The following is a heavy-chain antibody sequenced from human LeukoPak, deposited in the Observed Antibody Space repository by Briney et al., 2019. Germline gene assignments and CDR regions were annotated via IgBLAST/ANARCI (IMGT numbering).Heavy chain of an antibody. D-gene: IGHD1-26*01. CDR3: ARDLTVGATLDY. Sequence: GGSLRLSCAASGFTVSSNYMSWVRQAPGKGLEWVSVIYSGDSTYYADSVKGRFTISRDNSKNTLYLQMNSLRVEDTAVYYCARDLTVGATLDYWDQGTLVTVSS. CDR1: GFTVSSNY. CDR2: IYSGDST. J-gene: IGHJ4*02. V-gene: IGHV3-66*02.